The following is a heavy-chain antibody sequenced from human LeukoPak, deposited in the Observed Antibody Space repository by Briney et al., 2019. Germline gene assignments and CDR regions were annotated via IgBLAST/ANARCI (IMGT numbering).Heavy chain of an antibody. D-gene: IGHD5-18*01. CDR3: AKDRYSYAFEYSDS. CDR1: GFTFSSYG. J-gene: IGHJ4*02. Sequence: GGSLRLSCAASGFTFSSYGMHWVRQAPGKGLDWVAVISNDGSKKYYADSVKGRFTISRDNSKNTLSLQVGSLRTEDTAVYYCAKDRYSYAFEYSDSWGQGTLVTVSS. CDR2: ISNDGSKK. V-gene: IGHV3-30*18.